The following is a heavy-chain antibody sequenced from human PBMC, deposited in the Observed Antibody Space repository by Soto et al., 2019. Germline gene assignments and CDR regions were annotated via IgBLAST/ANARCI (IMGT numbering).Heavy chain of an antibody. V-gene: IGHV1-69*12. CDR1: GGTFSSYA. D-gene: IGHD6-13*01. Sequence: QVQLVQSGAEVKKPGSSVKVSCKASGGTFSSYAISWVRQAPGQGLEWMGGIIPIFGTANYAQKFQGRVTITADESTSTDYMDLSSLRSEDTAVYYCARLSDTHRHSSSWYYFDYWGQGTLVTVSS. CDR3: ARLSDTHRHSSSWYYFDY. J-gene: IGHJ4*02. CDR2: IIPIFGTA.